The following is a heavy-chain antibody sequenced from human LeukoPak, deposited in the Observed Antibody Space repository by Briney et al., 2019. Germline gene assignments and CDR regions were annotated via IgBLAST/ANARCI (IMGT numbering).Heavy chain of an antibody. Sequence: ASVKVSCKASGYTFTNYAIHWVRPAPGQRLEWMGWINAGNGNTKYSQKFQGRVTIARDTSASTVYMELSSLRSEDTAVYYCARVTGTYSDYWGQGTLVTVSS. J-gene: IGHJ4*02. CDR3: ARVTGTYSDY. CDR1: GYTFTNYA. CDR2: INAGNGNT. V-gene: IGHV1-3*01. D-gene: IGHD3-9*01.